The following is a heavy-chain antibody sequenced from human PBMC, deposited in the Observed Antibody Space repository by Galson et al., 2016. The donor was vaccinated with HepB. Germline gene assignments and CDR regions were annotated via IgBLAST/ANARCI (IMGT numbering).Heavy chain of an antibody. V-gene: IGHV1-46*01. CDR1: GYTFTSYY. CDR3: AGHQWQPAFYFYAIDV. Sequence: SVKVSCKASGYTFTSYYMHWVRQAPGQGVEWMGLIYPNDGSTTYAQQFQDRVTMTRDTSTSTVYMELRSLRSEDTAVYYCAGHQWQPAFYFYAIDVWGQGTTVTVSS. J-gene: IGHJ6*02. D-gene: IGHD6-19*01. CDR2: IYPNDGST.